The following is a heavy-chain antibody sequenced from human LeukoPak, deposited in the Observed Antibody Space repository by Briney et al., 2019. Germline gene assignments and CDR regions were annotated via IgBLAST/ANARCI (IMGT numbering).Heavy chain of an antibody. J-gene: IGHJ6*02. V-gene: IGHV1-69*04. Sequence: GASVKVSCKASGGTFSSYAISWVRQAPGQGLEWMGRIIPILGIANYAQKFQGRVTITADKSTSTAYMELSSLRSEDTAVYYCASNGGDIVVVPAAIAPYYYYGMDVWGQGTTVTVSS. CDR2: IIPILGIA. CDR3: ASNGGDIVVVPAAIAPYYYYGMDV. CDR1: GGTFSSYA. D-gene: IGHD2-2*01.